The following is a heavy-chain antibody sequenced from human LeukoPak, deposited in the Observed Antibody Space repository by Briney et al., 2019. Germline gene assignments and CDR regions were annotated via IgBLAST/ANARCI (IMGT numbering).Heavy chain of an antibody. J-gene: IGHJ4*02. Sequence: ASVKVSCKASGYTFTSYGISWVRQAPGQGLEWMGWISAYNGNTNYAQKLQGRVTMTTDTSTSTAYMELRSLRSDDTAVYYCARDRVGCYDSSGYDTHNDYWGQGTLVTVSS. CDR3: ARDRVGCYDSSGYDTHNDY. V-gene: IGHV1-18*01. CDR2: ISAYNGNT. D-gene: IGHD3-22*01. CDR1: GYTFTSYG.